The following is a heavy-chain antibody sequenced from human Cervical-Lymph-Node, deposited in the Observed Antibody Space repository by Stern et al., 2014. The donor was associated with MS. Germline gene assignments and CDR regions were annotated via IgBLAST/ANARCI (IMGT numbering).Heavy chain of an antibody. V-gene: IGHV3-74*02. J-gene: IGHJ4*02. D-gene: IGHD1-1*01. CDR3: ASAYRAS. CDR1: GFTFRKYW. CDR2: ITGAGTVS. Sequence: VQLVESGGGFVQPGGSLMISCVASGFTFRKYWMHWVRQGPGKGLEWVSRITGAGTVSTYANSVRGRFTISRNNANNTMSLQLDNLRVEDTASYYCASAYRASWGQGTLVTVST.